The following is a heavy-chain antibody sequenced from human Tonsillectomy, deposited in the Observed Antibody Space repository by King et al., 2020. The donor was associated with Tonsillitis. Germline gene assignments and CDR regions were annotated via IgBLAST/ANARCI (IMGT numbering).Heavy chain of an antibody. V-gene: IGHV1-69*01. CDR3: ARTNMYYYGSGSYYGLGY. CDR2: IIPIFGTP. CDR1: GGTFNTYA. D-gene: IGHD3-10*01. Sequence: VQLVESGAEVKKPGSSVKVSCTAYGGTFNTYAFSWVRQAPGQGLEWMGGIIPIFGTPNYAQKFQDRVTITADESTSTVYMELSSLRSEDTAVYYCARTNMYYYGSGSYYGLGYWGQGTLVTVSS. J-gene: IGHJ4*02.